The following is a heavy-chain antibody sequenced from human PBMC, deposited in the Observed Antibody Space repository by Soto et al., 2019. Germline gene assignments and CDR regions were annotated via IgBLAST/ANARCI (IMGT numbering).Heavy chain of an antibody. CDR1: GGSISSGGYS. CDR2: IYHSGST. D-gene: IGHD3-10*01. CDR3: ARGPRVYYGSGSWLWNDP. V-gene: IGHV4-30-2*01. Sequence: QLQLQESGSGLVKPSQTLSLTCAVSGGSISSGGYSWSWIRQPPGKGLEWIGYIYHSGSTNYNPSLKSRVTISVDTSKNQFSLKLSSVTAADTAVYYCARGPRVYYGSGSWLWNDPWGQGTLVTVSS. J-gene: IGHJ5*02.